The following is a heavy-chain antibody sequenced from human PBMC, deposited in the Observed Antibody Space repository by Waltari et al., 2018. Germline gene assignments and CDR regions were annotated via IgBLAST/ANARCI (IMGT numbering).Heavy chain of an antibody. V-gene: IGHV1-69*01. CDR3: ARVVSEEVVAATLFHNWFDP. CDR1: GGTFSSYA. J-gene: IGHJ5*02. D-gene: IGHD2-15*01. CDR2: IIPILGTA. Sequence: QVQLVQSGAEVKKPGSSVKVSCKASGGTFSSYAISWVRQAPGPGLEWMGGIIPILGTANYAQKFQGRVTITADESTSTAYMELSSLRSEDTAVYYCARVVSEEVVAATLFHNWFDPWGQGTLVTVSS.